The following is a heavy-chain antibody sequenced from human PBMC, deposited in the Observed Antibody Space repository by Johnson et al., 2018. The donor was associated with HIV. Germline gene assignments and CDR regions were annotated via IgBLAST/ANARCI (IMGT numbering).Heavy chain of an antibody. CDR2: LTWNGGSP. CDR3: ARASAATKGNAFDI. CDR1: GFTFDDYG. D-gene: IGHD1-26*01. Sequence: EVQLVESGGGVVRPGGSLRLSCAASGFTFDDYGMSWVRQAPGKGLEWVSGLTWNGGSPGYADSVKGRFTISRDNAKNSLYLQMNSLRAEDTALYYCARASAATKGNAFDIWGQGTMVAVSS. J-gene: IGHJ3*02. V-gene: IGHV3-20*04.